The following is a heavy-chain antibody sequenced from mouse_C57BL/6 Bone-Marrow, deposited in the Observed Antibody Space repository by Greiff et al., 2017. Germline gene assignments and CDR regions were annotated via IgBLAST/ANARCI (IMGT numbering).Heavy chain of an antibody. CDR1: GYTFTSYW. V-gene: IGHV1-59*01. CDR3: ARRTVVATDY. J-gene: IGHJ2*01. Sequence: QVQLQQPGAELVRPGTSVKLSCKASGYTFTSYWMHWVKQRPGQGLEWIGVIDPSDSYTNYNQKFKGKATLTVDTSSSTAYMQLSSLTSEDSAVYYCARRTVVATDYWGQGTTLTVSS. CDR2: IDPSDSYT. D-gene: IGHD1-1*01.